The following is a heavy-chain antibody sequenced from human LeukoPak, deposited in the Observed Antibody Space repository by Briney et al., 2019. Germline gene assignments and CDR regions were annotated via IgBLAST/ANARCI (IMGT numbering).Heavy chain of an antibody. Sequence: SETLSLTCTISGGSISSYYWSWIRQPPGKGLEWIGYIYYTGSTNHNPSLKSRVTMSVDTSKNQFSLKLSSVTAADTAVYYCARARGYSGYDVFDYWGQGTLVTVSS. CDR3: ARARGYSGYDVFDY. J-gene: IGHJ4*02. CDR1: GGSISSYY. V-gene: IGHV4-59*01. D-gene: IGHD5-12*01. CDR2: IYYTGST.